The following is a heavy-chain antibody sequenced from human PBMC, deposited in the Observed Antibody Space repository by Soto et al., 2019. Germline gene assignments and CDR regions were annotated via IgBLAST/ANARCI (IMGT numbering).Heavy chain of an antibody. V-gene: IGHV3-30-3*01. CDR2: ISYDGSNK. D-gene: IGHD6-13*01. J-gene: IGHJ5*02. Sequence: GGAPRLSCAASGFTFSSYSMHWVRPAPGKGLEWVAVISYDGSNKYYADSVKGRFTISRDNSKNTLYLQMNSLRAEDTAVYYCARARSWYGHQPLDNWFDPWGQGTLVTVSS. CDR1: GFTFSSYS. CDR3: ARARSWYGHQPLDNWFDP.